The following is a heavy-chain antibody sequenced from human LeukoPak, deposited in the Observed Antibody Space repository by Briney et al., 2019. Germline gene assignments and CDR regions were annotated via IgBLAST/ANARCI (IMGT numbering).Heavy chain of an antibody. CDR2: ISGSGGST. CDR1: GFTFSSYA. V-gene: IGHV3-23*01. J-gene: IGHJ3*02. Sequence: PSGGSLRLSCAASGFTFSSYAMSWVRQAPGKGLEWVSAISGSGGSTYYADSVKGRFTISRDNSKNTLYLQMNSLRAEDTAVYYCAKDGGAWPDAFDIWGQGTMVTVSS. D-gene: IGHD3-3*01. CDR3: AKDGGAWPDAFDI.